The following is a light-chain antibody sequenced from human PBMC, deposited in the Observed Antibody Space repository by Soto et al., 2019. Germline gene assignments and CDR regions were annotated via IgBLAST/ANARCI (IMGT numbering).Light chain of an antibody. CDR3: QQLNSYPLT. CDR2: AAS. J-gene: IGKJ4*01. Sequence: IPLTQSPSSLSASVGDRVTITCRASQGSSSDLAWYQQKPGKAPKLLIYAASTLQSGVPSRFSGSESGTDFTLAISILQPEEFATYYGQQLNSYPLTFGGGTKVEIK. V-gene: IGKV1-9*01. CDR1: QGSSSD.